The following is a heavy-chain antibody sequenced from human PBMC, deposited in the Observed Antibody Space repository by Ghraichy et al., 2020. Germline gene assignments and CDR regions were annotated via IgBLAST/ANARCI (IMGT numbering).Heavy chain of an antibody. CDR2: IYWDDDK. Sequence: SGPTLVKPTQTLTLTCTFSGFSLSTSGVGVGWIRQPPGKALEWLALIYWDDDKRYSPSLKSRLTITKDTSKNQVVLTMTNMDPVDTATYYCAHILLDDYVWGKDEDSTHDAFDIWGQGTMVTVSS. J-gene: IGHJ3*02. V-gene: IGHV2-5*02. CDR1: GFSLSTSGVG. CDR3: AHILLDDYVWGKDEDSTHDAFDI. D-gene: IGHD3-16*01.